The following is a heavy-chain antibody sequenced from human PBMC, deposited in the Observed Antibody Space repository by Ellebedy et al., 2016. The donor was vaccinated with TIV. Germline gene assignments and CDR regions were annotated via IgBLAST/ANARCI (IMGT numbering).Heavy chain of an antibody. D-gene: IGHD5-18*01. CDR2: IYPCDSDT. V-gene: IGHV5-51*01. CDR1: GYSFTNYW. J-gene: IGHJ4*02. CDR3: ASNYGYGVPVDF. Sequence: GESLKISCQASGYSFTNYWIGWVRQMHGKGLEWMGTIYPCDSDTRYSPSFAGQVTISVDKSISTAYLPWNSLKASDTALYFCASNYGYGVPVDFWGQGTLVIVSS.